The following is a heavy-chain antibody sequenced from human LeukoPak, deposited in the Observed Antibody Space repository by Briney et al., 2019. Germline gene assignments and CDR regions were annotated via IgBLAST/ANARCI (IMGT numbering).Heavy chain of an antibody. Sequence: GGSLRLSCATSGFTFSTYWMTWVRQAPGKGLEWVANIKEDGSLKYYVDSVKGRFTISRDNAKDSLYLQMSSLRVEDTAVYYCARDVLGRSGEQLDYWGQGTLVTVSS. V-gene: IGHV3-7*03. CDR2: IKEDGSLK. CDR1: GFTFSTYW. J-gene: IGHJ4*02. CDR3: ARDVLGRSGEQLDY. D-gene: IGHD3-3*01.